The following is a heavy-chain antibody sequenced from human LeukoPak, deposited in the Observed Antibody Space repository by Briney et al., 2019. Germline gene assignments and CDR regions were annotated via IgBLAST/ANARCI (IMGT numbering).Heavy chain of an antibody. Sequence: SETLSLTCTVSGGSISSSSYYWGWIRQPPGKGLEWIGSIYYSGSTYYNPSLKSRVTISVDTSKNQFSLKLSSVTAADTAVYYCARGREVLRYFDWLFYRGFFDIWGQGTMVTVSS. CDR2: IYYSGST. V-gene: IGHV4-39*07. CDR1: GGSISSSSYY. CDR3: ARGREVLRYFDWLFYRGFFDI. D-gene: IGHD3-9*01. J-gene: IGHJ3*02.